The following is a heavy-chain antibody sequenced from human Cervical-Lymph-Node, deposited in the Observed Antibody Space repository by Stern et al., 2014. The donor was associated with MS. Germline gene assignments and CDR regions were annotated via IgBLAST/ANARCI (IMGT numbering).Heavy chain of an antibody. CDR1: GYMFLNYH. D-gene: IGHD1-26*01. J-gene: IGHJ4*03. CDR3: ARGHIGGTLVGGHFGY. V-gene: IGHV1-46*01. Sequence: QVQLVQSGTEVKKPGASVKISCKTSGYMFLNYHINWVRQAPGQGLEWMGIIAPRGGRTTYAQKFQGRVTVSKDTSTSTAYMALSSLRFDDSAVYYCARGHIGGTLVGGHFGYWGHGTQVTVSS. CDR2: IAPRGGRT.